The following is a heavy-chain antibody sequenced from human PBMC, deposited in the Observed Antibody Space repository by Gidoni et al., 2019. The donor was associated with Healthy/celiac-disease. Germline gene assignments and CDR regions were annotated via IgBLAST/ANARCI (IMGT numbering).Heavy chain of an antibody. V-gene: IGHV3-30*18. CDR1: GFTFSSYG. Sequence: QVQLVESGGGVVQPGRSLRLYCAASGFTFSSYGMHWVRQAPGKGLEWVAVISYDGSNKYYADSVKGRFTISRDNSKNTLYLQMNSLRAEDTAVYYCAKGHDIVVVVAALDYWGQGTLVTVSS. J-gene: IGHJ4*02. CDR2: ISYDGSNK. D-gene: IGHD2-15*01. CDR3: AKGHDIVVVVAALDY.